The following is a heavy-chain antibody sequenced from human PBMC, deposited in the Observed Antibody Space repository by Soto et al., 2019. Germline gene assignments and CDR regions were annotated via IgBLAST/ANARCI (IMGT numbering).Heavy chain of an antibody. D-gene: IGHD3-16*01. CDR1: GGSLSGYY. Sequence: PSETLSLTCAVYGGSLSGYYWSWIRQPPGKGLEWIGEINHSGSTNYNPSLKSRVTISVDTSKNQFSLKLSSVTPEDTAVYYCAKSLVMAYFDYWGQGTLVTVSS. J-gene: IGHJ4*02. V-gene: IGHV4-34*01. CDR3: AKSLVMAYFDY. CDR2: INHSGST.